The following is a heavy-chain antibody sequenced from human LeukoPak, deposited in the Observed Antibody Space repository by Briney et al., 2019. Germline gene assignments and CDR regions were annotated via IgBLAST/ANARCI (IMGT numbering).Heavy chain of an antibody. CDR3: AVTWNADRTFAP. Sequence: SETLSVTCTVSGGSISSGSYYYSWIRQPAGKGLEWIGHIYYLGTTTYNPSLRSRVTISMDASKNQFSLNLTSVTAADTAVYYCAVTWNADRTFAPWGQGILVTVS. J-gene: IGHJ5*02. D-gene: IGHD1-1*01. CDR2: IYYLGTT. CDR1: GGSISSGSYY. V-gene: IGHV4-61*10.